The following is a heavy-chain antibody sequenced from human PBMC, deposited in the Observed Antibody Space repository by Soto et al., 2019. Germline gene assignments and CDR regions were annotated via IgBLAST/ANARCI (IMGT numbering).Heavy chain of an antibody. CDR1: GFTFSSYG. Sequence: WGSLRLSCASSGFTFSSYGMHWVRQAPGKGLEWVAVISYDGSNKYYADSVKGRFTISRDNSKNTLYLQMNSLRAEDTAVYYCAKAFENYDFWSGLVRPTDYWGQGTLVTVSS. CDR3: AKAFENYDFWSGLVRPTDY. J-gene: IGHJ4*02. D-gene: IGHD3-3*01. CDR2: ISYDGSNK. V-gene: IGHV3-30*18.